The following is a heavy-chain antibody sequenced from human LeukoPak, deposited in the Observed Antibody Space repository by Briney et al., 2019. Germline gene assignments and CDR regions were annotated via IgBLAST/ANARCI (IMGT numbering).Heavy chain of an antibody. CDR1: GGSFSGYY. J-gene: IGHJ5*02. V-gene: IGHV4-34*01. D-gene: IGHD6-13*01. Sequence: SSETLSLTCAVYGGSFSGYYWSWIRQPPRKGLEWIGEINHSGSTNYNPSLKSRVTISVDTSKNQFSLKLSSVTAADTAVYYCARGHYSSSWRRRYNWFDPWGQGTLVTVSS. CDR3: ARGHYSSSWRRRYNWFDP. CDR2: INHSGST.